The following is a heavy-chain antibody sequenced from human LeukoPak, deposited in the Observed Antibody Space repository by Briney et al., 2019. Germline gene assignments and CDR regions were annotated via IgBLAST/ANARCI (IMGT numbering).Heavy chain of an antibody. J-gene: IGHJ4*02. CDR3: ARVVYGSGIIFDY. Sequence: SETLSLTCTVSGGSISSGGYYWSWIRQHPGKGLEWIGYIYYSGSTYYNPSLKSRVTISVDTSKNQFSLKLSSVTAADTAVYYCARVVYGSGIIFDYWGQGTLVTVSS. CDR1: GGSISSGGYY. CDR2: IYYSGST. V-gene: IGHV4-31*03. D-gene: IGHD3-10*01.